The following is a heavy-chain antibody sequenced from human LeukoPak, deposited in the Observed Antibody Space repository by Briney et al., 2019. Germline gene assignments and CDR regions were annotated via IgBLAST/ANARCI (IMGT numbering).Heavy chain of an antibody. V-gene: IGHV4-39*01. CDR2: IYFNGLT. Sequence: SETLSLTCTVSGGSMTASTYYWGWIRHPPGKGLEWLGSIYFNGLTFYNPSLKSRLTISVDTSKSQFSLRLNSVTDADTAVYYCARPRVVGGIDAFDVWGQGTVVSVSS. CDR1: GGSMTASTYY. J-gene: IGHJ3*01. D-gene: IGHD2-15*01. CDR3: ARPRVVGGIDAFDV.